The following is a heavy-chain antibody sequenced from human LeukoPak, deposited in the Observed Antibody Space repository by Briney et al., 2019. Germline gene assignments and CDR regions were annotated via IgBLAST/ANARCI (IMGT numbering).Heavy chain of an antibody. J-gene: IGHJ5*01. CDR1: GFTFSSYA. D-gene: IGHD3-16*01. CDR2: ISYDGSNK. Sequence: GGSLRLSCAASGFTFSSYAMHWVRQAPGKGLEWVAVISYDGSNKYYADSVKGRFTISRDNSKNTLYLQMKSLRAEDTAVYYCAKGAYEYVWGSYCDSWGQGTLVTVSS. V-gene: IGHV3-30-3*01. CDR3: AKGAYEYVWGSYCDS.